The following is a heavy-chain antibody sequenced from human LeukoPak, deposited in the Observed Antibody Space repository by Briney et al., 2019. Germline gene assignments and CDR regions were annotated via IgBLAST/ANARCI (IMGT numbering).Heavy chain of an antibody. CDR1: GFAFNSYD. Sequence: GGSLRLSCAASGFAFNSYDMTWVRRAPGKGLEWVSLITTDTYYADSVKGRFTISRDNSKNTLYLQMNSLRAEDTAVYYCAKDHYGDGKNPFDYWGQGTLVTVSS. J-gene: IGHJ4*02. V-gene: IGHV3-23*01. D-gene: IGHD4-17*01. CDR2: ITTDT. CDR3: AKDHYGDGKNPFDY.